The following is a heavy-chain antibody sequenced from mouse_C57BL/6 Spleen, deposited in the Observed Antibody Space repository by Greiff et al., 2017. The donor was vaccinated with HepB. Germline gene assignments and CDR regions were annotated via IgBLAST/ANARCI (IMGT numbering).Heavy chain of an antibody. CDR1: GFNIKDDY. V-gene: IGHV14-4*01. CDR3: TTERFLAY. Sequence: EVQLQQSGAELVRPGASVKLSCTASGFNIKDDYMHWVKQRPEQGLEWIGWIDPENGDTEYASKFQGKATITADTSSNTAYLQLSSLTSEDTAVYYCTTERFLAYWGQGTLVTVSA. J-gene: IGHJ3*01. CDR2: IDPENGDT.